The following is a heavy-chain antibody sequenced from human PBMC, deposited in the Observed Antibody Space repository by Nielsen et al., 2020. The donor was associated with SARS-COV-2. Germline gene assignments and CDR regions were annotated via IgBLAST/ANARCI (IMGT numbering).Heavy chain of an antibody. J-gene: IGHJ6*02. CDR1: GITLNTYS. CDR3: ARSPFHRSSWYSMDV. V-gene: IGHV3-48*01. D-gene: IGHD6-13*01. Sequence: GGSLRLSCVAPGITLNTYSMNWVRKAPGKGLEWVSYISGGSATIYYAHPVKGRFTISRDNAKNSLYRQLSSLSAEDTAVYFCARSPFHRSSWYSMDVWGQGTTVTVSS. CDR2: ISGGSATI.